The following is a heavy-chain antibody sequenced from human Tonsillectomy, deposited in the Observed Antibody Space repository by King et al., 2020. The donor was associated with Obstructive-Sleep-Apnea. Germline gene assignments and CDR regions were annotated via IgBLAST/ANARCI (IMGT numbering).Heavy chain of an antibody. J-gene: IGHJ4*02. CDR3: ARDRQGAPDC. CDR1: GGSISSRSYY. Sequence: QLQESGPGLVKPSETLSLTCTVSGGSISSRSYYWGWIRQPPGKGLEWIGSIYYSGSTYYNPSLKSRVTISVDTSKNQFSLKLSSVTAADTAVYYCARDRQGAPDCWGQGTLVTVSS. D-gene: IGHD3-16*01. CDR2: IYYSGST. V-gene: IGHV4-39*07.